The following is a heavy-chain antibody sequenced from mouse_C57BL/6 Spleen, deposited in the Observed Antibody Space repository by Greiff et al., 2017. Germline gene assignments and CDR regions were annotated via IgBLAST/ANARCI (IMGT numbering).Heavy chain of an antibody. D-gene: IGHD2-4*01. J-gene: IGHJ3*01. CDR1: GYTFTSYG. CDR3: ARDYYDYDAGSGFAY. Sequence: VPLQQSGAELARPGASVKLSCKASGYTFTSYGISWVKQRTGQGLEWIGEIYPRSGNTYYNEKFKGKATLTADKSSSTAYMELRSLTSEDSAVYFCARDYYDYDAGSGFAYWGQGTLVTVSA. CDR2: IYPRSGNT. V-gene: IGHV1-81*01.